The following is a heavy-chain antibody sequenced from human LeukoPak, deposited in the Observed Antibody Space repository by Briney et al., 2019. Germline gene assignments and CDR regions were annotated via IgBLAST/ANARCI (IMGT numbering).Heavy chain of an antibody. Sequence: GGSLRLSCAASGFTFSSYAMSWVRQAPGKGLEWVSAISGSGGSTYYADSVKGRFTISRDNSKNTLYLQMNSLRAEDTAVYYCARDLAAADTSNYWGQGTLVTVSS. J-gene: IGHJ4*02. D-gene: IGHD6-13*01. CDR2: ISGSGGST. CDR3: ARDLAAADTSNY. V-gene: IGHV3-23*01. CDR1: GFTFSSYA.